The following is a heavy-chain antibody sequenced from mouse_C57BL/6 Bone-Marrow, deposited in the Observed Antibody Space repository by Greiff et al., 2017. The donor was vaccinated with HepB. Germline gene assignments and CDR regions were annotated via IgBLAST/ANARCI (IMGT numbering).Heavy chain of an antibody. CDR1: GYTFTNYW. CDR2: IYPGGGYT. D-gene: IGHD2-1*01. J-gene: IGHJ3*01. Sequence: QVQLQQSGAELVRPGTSVKMSCKASGYTFTNYWIGWAKQRPGHGLEWIGDIYPGGGYTNYNEKFKGNATLTADKSSSTAYMQFSSLTSEDSAIYYCARGYGNYVGGFAYWGQGTLVTVSA. V-gene: IGHV1-63*01. CDR3: ARGYGNYVGGFAY.